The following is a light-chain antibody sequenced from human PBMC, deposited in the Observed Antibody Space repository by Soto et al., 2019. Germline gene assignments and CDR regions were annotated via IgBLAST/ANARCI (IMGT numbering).Light chain of an antibody. Sequence: QSVLTQPRSVSGSPGQSVTISCTGTSSDVGRYDYVSWYQQYPGEAPKLIIYDVTERPSGVPDRFSASKSGNTASLTISGLRAEDEAAYSCCSFAGSYSYVFGGGTQLTVL. CDR1: SSDVGRYDY. CDR3: CSFAGSYSYV. CDR2: DVT. J-gene: IGLJ7*01. V-gene: IGLV2-11*01.